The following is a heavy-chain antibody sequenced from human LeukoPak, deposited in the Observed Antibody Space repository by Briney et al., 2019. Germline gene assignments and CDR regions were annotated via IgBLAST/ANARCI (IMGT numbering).Heavy chain of an antibody. V-gene: IGHV3-23*01. CDR3: AKVFLGPRYYFAY. J-gene: IGHJ4*02. D-gene: IGHD7-27*01. CDR2: ISGSGGST. Sequence: PGGSLRLSCAASGFTFSSYAMSWVRQAPGKGLEWVSAISGSGGSTYYADSVKGRFTISRDNSKNTLYLQMNSLRAEDTAVYHCAKVFLGPRYYFAYCSQGTLPTVSS. CDR1: GFTFSSYA.